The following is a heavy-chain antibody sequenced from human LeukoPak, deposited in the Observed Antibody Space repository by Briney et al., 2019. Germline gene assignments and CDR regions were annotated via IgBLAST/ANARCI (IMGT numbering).Heavy chain of an antibody. CDR2: IKSKTDGGTT. CDR1: GFTFSNAW. J-gene: IGHJ5*02. Sequence: GGSLRLSCAASGFTFSNAWMSWVRQAPGKGLEWVGRIKSKTDGGTTDYAAPVKGRFTISRDDSKNTLYLQMNSLKTEDTAVYYCTTDRYYFDWSYNWFDPWGREPWSPSPQ. D-gene: IGHD3-9*01. CDR3: TTDRYYFDWSYNWFDP. V-gene: IGHV3-15*01.